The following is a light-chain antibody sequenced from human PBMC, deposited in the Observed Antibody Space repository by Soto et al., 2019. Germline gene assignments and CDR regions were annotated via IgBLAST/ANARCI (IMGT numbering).Light chain of an antibody. Sequence: QSVLTQPASVSVSPGQSITISCTGTSSDVGGYNAVSWYQQHPGKAPKLMIYDVSNRPSGASDRFSGSKSGNTASLTISGLQAEDEADYYCGSYASGGAYVFGTGTKVTVL. J-gene: IGLJ1*01. V-gene: IGLV2-14*01. CDR2: DVS. CDR1: SSDVGGYNA. CDR3: GSYASGGAYV.